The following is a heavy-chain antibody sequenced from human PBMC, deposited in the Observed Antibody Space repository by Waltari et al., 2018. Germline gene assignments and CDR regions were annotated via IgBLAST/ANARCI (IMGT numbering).Heavy chain of an antibody. Sequence: QVQLQESGPGLVKPSETLSLTCTVSGGSLSGYYSTWIRQPPGKGLEWSGYIYFSGSTNYNPSLKSRLTMSVDTSKNQFSLKLTSVTAADTAVYYCARRSGNYGQDFDYWGQGILVTVSS. D-gene: IGHD1-7*01. V-gene: IGHV4-59*01. CDR2: IYFSGST. CDR3: ARRSGNYGQDFDY. CDR1: GGSLSGYY. J-gene: IGHJ4*02.